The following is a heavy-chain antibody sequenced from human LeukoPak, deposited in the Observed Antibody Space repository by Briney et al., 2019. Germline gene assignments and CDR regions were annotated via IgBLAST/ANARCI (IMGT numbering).Heavy chain of an antibody. CDR3: ARVAGWHWFDP. V-gene: IGHV3-23*01. Sequence: PGGALRLSCAASGFTFSSYDMTWVRQTPGRGLEWVSSIRPSGANTYYGDSVKGRFTTSRDNSKNTVYLQMNNMRVDDTAVYYCARVAGWHWFDPWGQGTLVTVSS. CDR2: IRPSGANT. CDR1: GFTFSSYD. J-gene: IGHJ5*02. D-gene: IGHD6-19*01.